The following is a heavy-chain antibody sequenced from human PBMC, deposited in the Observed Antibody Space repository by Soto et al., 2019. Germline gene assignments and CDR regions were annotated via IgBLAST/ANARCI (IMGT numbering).Heavy chain of an antibody. J-gene: IGHJ4*02. V-gene: IGHV4-59*01. D-gene: IGHD6-19*01. Sequence: QVQLQESGPGLVKPSETLSLTCTVSGGSMITYYWSWIRQSPGKRLEWIGYVHHSGSTLYNPSLRNRATVSLERPNSQFSLKLTSVTAEDTALYFCAREVRNSNGWYWDYWDQGTRVNVSS. CDR3: AREVRNSNGWYWDY. CDR2: VHHSGST. CDR1: GGSMITYY.